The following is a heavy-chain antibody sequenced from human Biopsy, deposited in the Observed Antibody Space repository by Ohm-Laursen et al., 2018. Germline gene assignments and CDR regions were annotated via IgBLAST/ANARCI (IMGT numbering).Heavy chain of an antibody. Sequence: SDTLSLTCVVSGFSLNTNYYWGWIRQAPGTGLEWIGSIYHSGTTYYNPSLESRLTISVDTSRNHFSLFLTSVAATDTAVYFCARTYGGYVGEAFDVWGRGILVTVSS. V-gene: IGHV4-38-2*01. CDR2: IYHSGTT. D-gene: IGHD6-25*01. J-gene: IGHJ3*01. CDR3: ARTYGGYVGEAFDV. CDR1: GFSLNTNYY.